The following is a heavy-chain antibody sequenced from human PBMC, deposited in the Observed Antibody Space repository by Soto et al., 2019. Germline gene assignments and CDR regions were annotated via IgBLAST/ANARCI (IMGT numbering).Heavy chain of an antibody. D-gene: IGHD3-22*01. CDR1: GFNVSSNY. Sequence: ESLRLSCAASGFNVSSNYMTGVRQAPGKGLEWVSVFYSGGRTYYADSVKGRFTISRDNSKNTLYLQMNSLRAEDTAVYYCARDKTSYYDVSGIFDIWGQGTMVTVSS. CDR2: FYSGGRT. J-gene: IGHJ3*02. V-gene: IGHV3-53*01. CDR3: ARDKTSYYDVSGIFDI.